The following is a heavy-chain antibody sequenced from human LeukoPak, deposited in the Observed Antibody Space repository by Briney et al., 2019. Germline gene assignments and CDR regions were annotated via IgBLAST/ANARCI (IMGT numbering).Heavy chain of an antibody. CDR1: GYSFTTYW. Sequence: GESLNISCKGSGYSFTTYWIGWVRQMPGKGLELVGIIYPGDADTSYSPSFEGQVTFSANTTVSTAYLQWSTLKASDTALYYCAKLRGGRAFGAIDYWGQGTLVTVSS. J-gene: IGHJ4*02. CDR2: IYPGDADT. CDR3: AKLRGGRAFGAIDY. D-gene: IGHD1-26*01. V-gene: IGHV5-51*01.